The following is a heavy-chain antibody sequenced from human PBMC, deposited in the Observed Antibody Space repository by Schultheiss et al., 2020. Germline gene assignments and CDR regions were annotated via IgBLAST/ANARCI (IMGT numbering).Heavy chain of an antibody. CDR3: ARHPSRGYSFLLDI. CDR1: GFTFSSYW. Sequence: GSLRLSCAASGFTFSSYWMYWVRQPPGKGLEWIGYIYYSGSTNYNPSLKSRVTISVDTSKNQFSLKLSSVTAADTAVYYCARHPSRGYSFLLDIWGQGTMVTVSS. D-gene: IGHD5-18*01. CDR2: IYYSGST. J-gene: IGHJ3*02. V-gene: IGHV4-59*08.